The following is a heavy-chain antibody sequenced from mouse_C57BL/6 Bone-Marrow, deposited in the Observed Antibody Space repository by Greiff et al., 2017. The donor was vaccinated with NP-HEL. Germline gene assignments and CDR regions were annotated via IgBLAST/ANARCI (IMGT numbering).Heavy chain of an antibody. Sequence: EVHLVESGGGLVQPKGSLKLSCAASGFSFNTYAMNWVRQAPGKGLEWVARIRSKSNNYATYYADSVKDRFTISRDDSESMLYLQMNNLKTEDTAMYYCVRHADYGSSLYYAMDYWGQGTSVTVSS. J-gene: IGHJ4*01. CDR2: IRSKSNNYAT. D-gene: IGHD1-1*01. CDR1: GFSFNTYA. V-gene: IGHV10-1*01. CDR3: VRHADYGSSLYYAMDY.